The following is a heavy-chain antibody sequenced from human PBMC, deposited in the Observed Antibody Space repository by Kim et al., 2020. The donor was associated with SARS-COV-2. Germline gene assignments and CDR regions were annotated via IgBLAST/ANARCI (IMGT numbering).Heavy chain of an antibody. D-gene: IGHD5-18*01. V-gene: IGHV7-4-1*02. CDR2: INTNTGNP. Sequence: ASVKVSCKASGYTFTSYAMNWVRQAPGQGLEWMGWINTNTGNPTYAQGFTGRFVFSLDTSVSTAYQQISSLKAEDTAVYYCARDRYSYGLNWFDPWGQGTLVTVSS. CDR1: GYTFTSYA. CDR3: ARDRYSYGLNWFDP. J-gene: IGHJ5*02.